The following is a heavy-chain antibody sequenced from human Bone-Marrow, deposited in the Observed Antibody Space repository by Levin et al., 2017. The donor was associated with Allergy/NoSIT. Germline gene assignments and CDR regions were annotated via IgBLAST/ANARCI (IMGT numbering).Heavy chain of an antibody. CDR1: GGSFSGHY. J-gene: IGHJ6*02. Sequence: KSSETLSLTCVVYGGSFSGHYWNWIRQSPGKGLEWIGEINHSGSTNYNPFLMSRVTISVDTSNNQFSLKVSSVTAADTALYYCAREGPQWLVRTYGMDVWGQGTTVTVSS. CDR3: AREGPQWLVRTYGMDV. D-gene: IGHD6-19*01. V-gene: IGHV4-34*01. CDR2: INHSGST.